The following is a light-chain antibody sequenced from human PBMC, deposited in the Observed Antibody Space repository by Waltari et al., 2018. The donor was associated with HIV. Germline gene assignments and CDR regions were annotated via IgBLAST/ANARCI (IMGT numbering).Light chain of an antibody. CDR2: EVT. CDR1: SSDVGAYNL. V-gene: IGLV2-23*02. J-gene: IGLJ2*01. Sequence: SALTQPASVSGSPGQSITISCTGTSSDVGAYNLVSWYQQHPVKAPKFIIYEVTKGPSEVSIRFSGSKSGNTASLTISGLQAEDEADYYCCSYAGRSTLEVFGGGTKVTVL. CDR3: CSYAGRSTLEV.